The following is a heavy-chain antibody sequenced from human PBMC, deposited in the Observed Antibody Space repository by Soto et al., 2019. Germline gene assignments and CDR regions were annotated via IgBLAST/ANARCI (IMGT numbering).Heavy chain of an antibody. CDR3: AKGSYDVSGLALNWFDP. D-gene: IGHD3-22*01. Sequence: QVQLVESGGGVVQPERSLRLSCAASGFTFSNYAMHWVRQAPGKGPEWVAAISYDGRNKYYADSVKGRFTISRDNSKNTLGLQMNSLRAEDTAVYYWAKGSYDVSGLALNWFDPWGQGTLVTVSS. J-gene: IGHJ5*02. CDR1: GFTFSNYA. V-gene: IGHV3-30*18. CDR2: ISYDGRNK.